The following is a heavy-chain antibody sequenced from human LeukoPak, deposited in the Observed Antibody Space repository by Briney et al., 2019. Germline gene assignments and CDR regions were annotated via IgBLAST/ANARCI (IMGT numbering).Heavy chain of an antibody. CDR1: GFTFSSYW. Sequence: GGSLRLSCAASGFTFSSYWMSWVRQAPGKGLEWVANINQDGSEKYYVDSVKGRFTISRDNAKNSLYLQMNSLRAEDTAVYYYARGGSYYPPGAFDIWGQGTMVTVSS. V-gene: IGHV3-7*01. J-gene: IGHJ3*02. CDR2: INQDGSEK. D-gene: IGHD1-26*01. CDR3: ARGGSYYPPGAFDI.